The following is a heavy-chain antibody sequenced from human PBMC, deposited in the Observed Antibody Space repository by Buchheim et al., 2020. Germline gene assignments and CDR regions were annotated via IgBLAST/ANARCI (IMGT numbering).Heavy chain of an antibody. CDR1: GFTFSPYW. V-gene: IGHV3-7*03. CDR3: ARERYYGSGSPFDY. D-gene: IGHD3-10*01. J-gene: IGHJ4*02. CDR2: IKQDGSEK. Sequence: EVQLVESGGGLVQPGGSLRLSCAASGFTFSPYWMSWVRQAPGKGLEWVANIKQDGSEKYYVGSVKGRFTISRDNAKNSRYLQMNSLRAEDTAVYYCARERYYGSGSPFDYWGQGTL.